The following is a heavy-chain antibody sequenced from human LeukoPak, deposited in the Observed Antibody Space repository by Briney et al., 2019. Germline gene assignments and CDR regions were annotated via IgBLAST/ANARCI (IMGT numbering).Heavy chain of an antibody. J-gene: IGHJ4*02. D-gene: IGHD6-13*01. Sequence: KTGGSLRLSCVASGLPFSSYTINWVRQAPGKGLEWVSSISSSSSYIYYADSVKGRFTISRDNAKNSLYLQMNSLRAEDTAVYYCARDVLSSWYPEPAAQTDYWGQGTLVTVSS. CDR2: ISSSSSYI. V-gene: IGHV3-21*01. CDR3: ARDVLSSWYPEPAAQTDY. CDR1: GLPFSSYT.